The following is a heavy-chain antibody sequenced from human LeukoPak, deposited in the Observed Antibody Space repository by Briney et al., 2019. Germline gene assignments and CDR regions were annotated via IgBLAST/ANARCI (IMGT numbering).Heavy chain of an antibody. D-gene: IGHD5-12*01. V-gene: IGHV3-21*01. Sequence: PGGSLRLSCAASGFTFSSYSMNWVRQAPGKGLEWVSSISSSSSYIYYAVSVKGGFTISRDNAKNTLYLQMNSLRAEDTAVYYCARDPGYSGYDYGSYWGQGTLVTVSS. CDR1: GFTFSSYS. CDR2: ISSSSSYI. J-gene: IGHJ4*02. CDR3: ARDPGYSGYDYGSY.